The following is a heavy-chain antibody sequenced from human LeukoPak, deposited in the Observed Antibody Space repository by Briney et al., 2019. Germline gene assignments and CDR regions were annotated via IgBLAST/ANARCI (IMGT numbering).Heavy chain of an antibody. CDR3: ARLPSYYGPGNRDY. V-gene: IGHV4-34*01. Sequence: SETLSLTCAAYGGSFSGYYWSWIRQPPGKGLEWIGEINHSGSTNYNPSLKSRVTISVDTSKNQFSLKLSSVTAADTAVYYCARLPSYYGPGNRDYWGQGTLVTVSS. D-gene: IGHD3-10*01. CDR2: INHSGST. CDR1: GGSFSGYY. J-gene: IGHJ4*02.